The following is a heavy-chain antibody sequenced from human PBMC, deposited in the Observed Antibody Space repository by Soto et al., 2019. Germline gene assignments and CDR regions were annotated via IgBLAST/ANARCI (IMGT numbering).Heavy chain of an antibody. CDR1: GFPFSTYS. D-gene: IGHD2-2*01. V-gene: IGHV3-48*02. J-gene: IGHJ5*01. CDR2: ISASTLTI. Sequence: PGGSLRLSCAASGFPFSTYSMSWVRQAPGKGLEWISYISASTLTIFYADSVKGRFTISRDTAQNSLYLQMNSLRDEDTAVYYCARAPQLVATAAKGFDSCGQGRLVTVYS. CDR3: ARAPQLVATAAKGFDS.